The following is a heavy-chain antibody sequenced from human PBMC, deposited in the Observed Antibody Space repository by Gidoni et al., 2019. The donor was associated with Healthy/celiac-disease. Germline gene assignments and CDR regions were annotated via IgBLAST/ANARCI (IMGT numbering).Heavy chain of an antibody. CDR2: ISYYGSNT. CDR1: GFTFSSYA. Sequence: QVQLVESGGGVVQPGRSLRLSCAASGFTFSSYAMHWVRQAPGKGLEWVAFISYYGSNTYYADSVKGRFTISRDNSKNTLYLQMNSLRAEDTAVYYCAREYSSSADAFDIWGQGTMVTVSS. CDR3: AREYSSSADAFDI. V-gene: IGHV3-30-3*01. J-gene: IGHJ3*02. D-gene: IGHD6-6*01.